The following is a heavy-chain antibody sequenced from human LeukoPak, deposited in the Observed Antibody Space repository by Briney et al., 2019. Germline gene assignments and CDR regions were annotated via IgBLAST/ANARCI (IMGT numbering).Heavy chain of an antibody. V-gene: IGHV3-23*01. CDR3: ARWLRRTNDY. Sequence: GGSLRLSCAASGFTFSNYAMTWVRQAPGKGLEWVSSISGSGDSTYYADSVKGRFTISRDNSRRTVYLQMNNLRAEDTAVYYCARWLRRTNDYWGQGTLITVSS. D-gene: IGHD5-24*01. J-gene: IGHJ4*02. CDR1: GFTFSNYA. CDR2: ISGSGDST.